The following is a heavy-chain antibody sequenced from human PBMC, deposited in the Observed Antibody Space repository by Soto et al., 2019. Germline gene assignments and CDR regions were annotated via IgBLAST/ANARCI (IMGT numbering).Heavy chain of an antibody. CDR3: AREEQTGANYYLDY. CDR1: GYTFTGYY. V-gene: IGHV1-2*02. J-gene: IGHJ4*02. Sequence: ASVKVSCKASGYTFTGYYIHWVRQAPGQGLEWMGSISPHSGGPNYAQRFQGRVTMTRDTSMTTVYMEMSGLTSDDTAVYYCAREEQTGANYYLDYWGQGTLVTVSS. D-gene: IGHD7-27*01. CDR2: ISPHSGGP.